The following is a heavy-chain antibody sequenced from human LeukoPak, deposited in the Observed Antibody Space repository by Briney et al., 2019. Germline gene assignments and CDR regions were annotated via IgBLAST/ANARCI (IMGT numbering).Heavy chain of an antibody. D-gene: IGHD3-22*01. Sequence: ASVKVSCKASGYTFTSYGISWVRQAPGQGLEWMGWISAYNGNTNYAQKLQGRVTVTTDTSTSTAYMELRSLRSDDTAVYYCARDRIYDSSGYYAYWGQGTLVTVSS. CDR2: ISAYNGNT. CDR1: GYTFTSYG. CDR3: ARDRIYDSSGYYAY. J-gene: IGHJ4*02. V-gene: IGHV1-18*01.